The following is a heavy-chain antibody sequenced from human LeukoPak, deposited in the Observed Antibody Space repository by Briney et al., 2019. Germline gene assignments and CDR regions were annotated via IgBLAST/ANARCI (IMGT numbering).Heavy chain of an antibody. Sequence: NPSETLSLTCAVYGGSFSGYYWSWIRQPPGKGLEWIGEINHSGSTNYNPSLKSRVTISVDTSKNQFSLKLSSVTAADTAVYYCARVLLDIVVVPAAILVGWFDPWGQGTLVTVSS. J-gene: IGHJ5*02. V-gene: IGHV4-34*01. CDR1: GGSFSGYY. CDR3: ARVLLDIVVVPAAILVGWFDP. D-gene: IGHD2-2*03. CDR2: INHSGST.